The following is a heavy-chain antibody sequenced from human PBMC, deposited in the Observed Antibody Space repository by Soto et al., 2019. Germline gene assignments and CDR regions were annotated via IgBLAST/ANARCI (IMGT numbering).Heavy chain of an antibody. CDR2: ISSSSSTI. V-gene: IGHV3-48*01. CDR3: ARVGYCSGGSCYSEYWYFDL. J-gene: IGHJ2*01. CDR1: GFTFSSYR. Sequence: EVQLVESGGGLVQPGGSLRLSCAASGFTFSSYRMNWVRQAPGKGLEWVSYISSSSSTIYYADSVKGRFTISRDNAKNSLYLQMNSLRAEDTAVYYCARVGYCSGGSCYSEYWYFDLWGRGTLVTVSS. D-gene: IGHD2-15*01.